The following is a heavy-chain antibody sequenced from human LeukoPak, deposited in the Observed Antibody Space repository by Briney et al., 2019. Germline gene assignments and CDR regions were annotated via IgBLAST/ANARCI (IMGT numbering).Heavy chain of an antibody. J-gene: IGHJ4*02. CDR3: AKDESVSGWWGGYFDY. CDR2: ISGSGRTI. V-gene: IGHV3-23*01. Sequence: PGGSLRLSCAASGFTFSTYAMNWVRQAPGKGLEWVSIISGSGRTIYYADSVKGRFTVSRDNSKNTLYLQMNSLRAEDTAVYYCAKDESVSGWWGGYFDYWGQGTLVTVS. D-gene: IGHD6-19*01. CDR1: GFTFSTYA.